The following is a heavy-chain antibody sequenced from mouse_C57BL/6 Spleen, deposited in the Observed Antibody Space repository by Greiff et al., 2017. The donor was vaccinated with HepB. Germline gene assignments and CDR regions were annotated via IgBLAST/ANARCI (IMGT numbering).Heavy chain of an antibody. CDR3: ARVSYYSNPYAMDY. Sequence: QVTLKESGPGILQSSQTLSLTCSFSGFSLSTSGMGVSWIRQPSGKGLEWLAHIYWDDDKRYNPSLKSRLTISKDTSRKQVFLKITSVDTADTATYYCARVSYYSNPYAMDYWGQGTSVTVSS. J-gene: IGHJ4*01. V-gene: IGHV8-12*01. CDR1: GFSLSTSGMG. CDR2: IYWDDDK. D-gene: IGHD2-5*01.